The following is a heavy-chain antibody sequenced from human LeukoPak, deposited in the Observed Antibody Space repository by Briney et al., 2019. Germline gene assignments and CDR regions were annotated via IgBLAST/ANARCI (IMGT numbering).Heavy chain of an antibody. V-gene: IGHV3-21*01. CDR1: GFTFSSYS. J-gene: IGHJ5*02. CDR3: ARGLYYYDSSGYYNWFDP. D-gene: IGHD3-22*01. CDR2: ISSSSSYT. Sequence: NPGGSLRLSCAASGFTFSSYSMNWVRQAPGKGLEWVSSISSSSSYTYYADSVKGRFTISRDNAKNSLYLQMNSLRAEDTAVCYCARGLYYYDSSGYYNWFDPWGQGTLVTVSS.